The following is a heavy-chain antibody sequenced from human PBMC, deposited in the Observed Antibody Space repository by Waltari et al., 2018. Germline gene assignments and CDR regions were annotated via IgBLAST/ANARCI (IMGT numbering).Heavy chain of an antibody. Sequence: QVQLVQSGAEVKKPGSSVKVSCKASGGTFSSYAISWVRPAPGQGLEWMGGIIPIFGTANYAQKFQGRVTITADESTSTAYMELSSLRSEDTAVYYCARRTHSSGSHFYYYGMDVWGQGTTVTVSS. D-gene: IGHD6-19*01. CDR2: IIPIFGTA. CDR1: GGTFSSYA. V-gene: IGHV1-69*01. J-gene: IGHJ6*02. CDR3: ARRTHSSGSHFYYYGMDV.